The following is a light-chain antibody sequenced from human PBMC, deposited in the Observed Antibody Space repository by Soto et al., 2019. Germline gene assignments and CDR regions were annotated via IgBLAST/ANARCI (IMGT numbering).Light chain of an antibody. Sequence: EIVLTQSPGTLSLSPGERATLSCRASQSVSSSYLAWYQQKPGQAPRLIIYGASSRATGIPDRFSGSGSGTDFTLTISRLEPEDFAVYYCQQYGSSLKITFGQGTRLEIK. CDR3: QQYGSSLKIT. J-gene: IGKJ5*01. V-gene: IGKV3-20*01. CDR2: GAS. CDR1: QSVSSSY.